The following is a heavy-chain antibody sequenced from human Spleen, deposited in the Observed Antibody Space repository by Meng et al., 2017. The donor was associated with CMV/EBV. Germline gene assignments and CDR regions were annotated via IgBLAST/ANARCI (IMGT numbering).Heavy chain of an antibody. CDR1: GGSVSGDY. V-gene: IGHV4-34*01. D-gene: IGHD3-10*01. J-gene: IGHJ5*02. CDR3: ARRGTPSGRTAPNWFDP. Sequence: GGSVSGDYWSWIRQPPGKGLEWIGEINHSGSTNYNPSLKSRVTIAVDTSKNQFSLKLSSVTAADTAVYYCARRGTPSGRTAPNWFDPWGQGTLVTVSS. CDR2: INHSGST.